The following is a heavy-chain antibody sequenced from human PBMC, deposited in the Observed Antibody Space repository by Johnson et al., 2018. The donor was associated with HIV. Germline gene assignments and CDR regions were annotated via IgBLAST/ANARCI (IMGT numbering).Heavy chain of an antibody. V-gene: IGHV3-66*01. J-gene: IGHJ3*02. Sequence: VQLVESGGGLVQPGGSLRLSCAASGFTVSSNYMSWVRQAPGTGLEWVSVIYSGGSTYYADSVKGRFTISRDNSKNTLYLQMNSLRAEDTAVYYCAREAYCSGGSCYDAFDIWGQGTMVTVSS. CDR2: IYSGGST. CDR3: AREAYCSGGSCYDAFDI. CDR1: GFTVSSNY. D-gene: IGHD2-15*01.